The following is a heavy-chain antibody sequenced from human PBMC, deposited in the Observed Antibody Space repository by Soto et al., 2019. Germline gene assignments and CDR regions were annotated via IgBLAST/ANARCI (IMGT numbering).Heavy chain of an antibody. CDR3: ARGRLYDYVWGSYRPRRYYGMDV. Sequence: LSLTCAVYGGSFSGYYWSWIRQPPGKGLEWIGEINHSGSTNYNPSLKSRVTISVDTSKNQFSLKLSSVTAADTAVYYCARGRLYDYVWGSYRPRRYYGMDVWGQGTTVTVSS. J-gene: IGHJ6*02. CDR1: GGSFSGYY. V-gene: IGHV4-34*01. CDR2: INHSGST. D-gene: IGHD3-16*02.